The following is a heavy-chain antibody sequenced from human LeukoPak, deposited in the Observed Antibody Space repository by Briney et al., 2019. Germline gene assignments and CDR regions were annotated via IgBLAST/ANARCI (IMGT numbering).Heavy chain of an antibody. D-gene: IGHD4-11*01. J-gene: IGHJ4*02. V-gene: IGHV3-30*18. CDR2: ISYDGDNK. CDR3: AKDAAGYSNPQFFDN. CDR1: GFTFSSYA. Sequence: GGSLRLSCAASGFTFSSYAMQWVRQVPGKGLEWVAVISYDGDNKYYADSVKGRFTISRDNSKNTMYLQMSSLRAEDTAVYYCAKDAAGYSNPQFFDNWGQGTLVTVSS.